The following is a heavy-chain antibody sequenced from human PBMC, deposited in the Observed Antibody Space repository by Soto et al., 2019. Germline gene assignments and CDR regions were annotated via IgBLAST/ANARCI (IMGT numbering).Heavy chain of an antibody. CDR3: VKDRWRDGYNVWGVIWFDP. J-gene: IGHJ5*02. CDR1: GFTFSSYA. D-gene: IGHD3-16*01. CDR2: ISSNGGST. Sequence: GGSLRLSCSASGFTFSSYAMHWVRQAPGKGLEYVSAISSNGGSTYYADSVKGRFTISRDNSKNTLYLQMSSLRAEDTAVYYCVKDRWRDGYNVWGVIWFDPWGQGTLVTVSS. V-gene: IGHV3-64D*08.